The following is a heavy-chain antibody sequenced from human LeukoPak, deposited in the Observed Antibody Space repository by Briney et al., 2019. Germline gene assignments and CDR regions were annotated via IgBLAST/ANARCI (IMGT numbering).Heavy chain of an antibody. CDR1: GGSINNYY. J-gene: IGHJ3*02. CDR3: ARGRYCSADICSGGDSFDI. Sequence: SETLSLTCTVSGGSINNYYWSWIRQPAGKGLEWIGRIYTRGSTNYNPSLKSRVTMSVDTSKNQFSLKLSSVTAADTAVYYCARGRYCSADICSGGDSFDIWGQGTMVSVSS. D-gene: IGHD2-15*01. CDR2: IYTRGST. V-gene: IGHV4-4*07.